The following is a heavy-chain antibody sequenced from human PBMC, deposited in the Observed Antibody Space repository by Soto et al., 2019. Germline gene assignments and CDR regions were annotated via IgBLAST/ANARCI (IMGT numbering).Heavy chain of an antibody. Sequence: EVQLVESGGDLVQPGRSLRLSCAASGFTFDDYAMHWVRQVPGKGLQWVSGLSWNGVTIGYAASVKCRFTVSRDNAKNSLDLQKNQLRPNGTAWYYCAASRDYGSTDYSGCHYGIDLWGLGTTVTVS. V-gene: IGHV3-9*01. CDR1: GFTFDDYA. D-gene: IGHD3-22*01. J-gene: IGHJ6*02. CDR3: AASRDYGSTDYSGCHYGIDL. CDR2: LSWNGVTI.